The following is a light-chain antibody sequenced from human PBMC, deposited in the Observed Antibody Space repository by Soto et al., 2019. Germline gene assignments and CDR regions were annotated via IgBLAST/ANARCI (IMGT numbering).Light chain of an antibody. V-gene: IGKV3-15*01. CDR2: DAS. CDR3: QHYNEWPNI. CDR1: QSVSRD. Sequence: EIVMTQSPATLSVSPGERATLSCRASQSVSRDLACYQQKPGQAPRLLIYDASIRATGIPVRFSGSGSGAEFTLTISSLQAEDFAGYYCQHYNEWPNIFGQGTKLEIK. J-gene: IGKJ2*01.